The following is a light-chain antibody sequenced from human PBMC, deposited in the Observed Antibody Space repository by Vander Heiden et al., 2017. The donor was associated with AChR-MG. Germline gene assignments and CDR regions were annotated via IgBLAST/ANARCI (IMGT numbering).Light chain of an antibody. V-gene: IGLV2-8*01. CDR2: EVT. CDR3: SSYAGSNNVL. J-gene: IGLJ2*01. CDR1: SSDVGGYNY. Sequence: QSALTQPPSASGSPGQSVTISCTGTSSDVGGYNYVSWYQQHPGRAPKLVIYEVTKRPSGVPDRFSGSKSGNTASLTVSGLQAEDEAEYYCSSYAGSNNVLCGGGTKLTVL.